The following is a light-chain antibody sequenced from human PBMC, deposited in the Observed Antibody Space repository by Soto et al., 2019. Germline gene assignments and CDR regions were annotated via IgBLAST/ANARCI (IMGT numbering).Light chain of an antibody. J-gene: IGLJ3*02. CDR3: CSYVASSTLV. CDR2: EGS. Sequence: QSALTQPASVSGSPGQSITISCSGTSTDVGRFDLVSWYQQHPGKAPKLMIFEGSKRASGISNRFSGSTSGNTASLTISGFQAEDESDYFCCSYVASSTLVFGGGTKVTVL. CDR1: STDVGRFDL. V-gene: IGLV2-23*01.